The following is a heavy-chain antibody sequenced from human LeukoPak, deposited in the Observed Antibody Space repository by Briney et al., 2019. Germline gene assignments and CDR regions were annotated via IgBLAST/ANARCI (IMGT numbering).Heavy chain of an antibody. Sequence: KASETLSLTCTVSGGSISSYYWSWIRQPPGKGLEWIGYIYYSGSTKYNPSLKSRVTISVDTSKSQFSPKLTSVTAADTAVYYCARLGIGVVPSAMLGDYYFDYWGQGTLVTVSS. J-gene: IGHJ4*02. CDR1: GGSISSYY. D-gene: IGHD2-2*01. CDR3: ARLGIGVVPSAMLGDYYFDY. CDR2: IYYSGST. V-gene: IGHV4-59*08.